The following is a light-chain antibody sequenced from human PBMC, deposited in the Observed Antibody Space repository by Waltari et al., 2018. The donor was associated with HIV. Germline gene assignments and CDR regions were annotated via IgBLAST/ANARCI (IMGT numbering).Light chain of an antibody. Sequence: QSALTQPASVSASPGQSITISCAGTISNIGSSNHVSWYQHLPGEAPRLIIYDVDIRPSGVSDLFSGSKSANTAYLTISGLQAEDEADYFCSSYTVTSFYLFGTGTKVTVL. CDR3: SSYTVTSFYL. J-gene: IGLJ1*01. V-gene: IGLV2-14*01. CDR2: DVD. CDR1: ISNIGSSNH.